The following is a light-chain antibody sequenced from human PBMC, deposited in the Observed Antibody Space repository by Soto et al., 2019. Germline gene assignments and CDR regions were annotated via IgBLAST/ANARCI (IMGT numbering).Light chain of an antibody. J-gene: IGLJ1*01. V-gene: IGLV2-14*01. CDR2: DVT. CDR3: GSFTTSSTEV. CDR1: SSVVGGYNY. Sequence: HSVLTQPASVSVSPRQASTISFTGTSSVVGGYNYVSWYQQYPGKAPKVMIYDVTNRPSGVSNRFSGSRSGNTASLTISGLQAEDEAGYYCGSFTTSSTEVFGSGTRVTV.